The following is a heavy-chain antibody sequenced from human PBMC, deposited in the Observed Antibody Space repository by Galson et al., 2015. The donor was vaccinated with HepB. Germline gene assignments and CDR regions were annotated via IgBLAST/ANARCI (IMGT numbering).Heavy chain of an antibody. J-gene: IGHJ5*02. CDR1: GFTFSSYA. CDR2: ISYDGSNK. V-gene: IGHV3-30-3*01. D-gene: IGHD3-10*01. CDR3: ARERGGATMVRGPFVP. Sequence: SLRLSCAASGFTFSSYAMHWVRQAPGKGLEWVAVISYDGSNKYYADSVKGRFTISRDNSKNTLYLQMNSLRAEDTAVYYCARERGGATMVRGPFVPWGQGTLVTVSS.